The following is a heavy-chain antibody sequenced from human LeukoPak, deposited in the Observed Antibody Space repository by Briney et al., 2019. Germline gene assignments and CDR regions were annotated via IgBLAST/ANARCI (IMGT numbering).Heavy chain of an antibody. CDR3: ARDGIAVTGTGPSLDY. Sequence: GGSLRLSCVASGFIFSRYWMSWVRQAPGKGLEWVANIKQDGSDKYYVDSVKGRFTISRDNAKNSLYLQMNSLRAEDTAVYYCARDGIAVTGTGPSLDYWGQGTLVTVSS. J-gene: IGHJ4*02. CDR2: IKQDGSDK. CDR1: GFIFSRYW. D-gene: IGHD6-19*01. V-gene: IGHV3-7*01.